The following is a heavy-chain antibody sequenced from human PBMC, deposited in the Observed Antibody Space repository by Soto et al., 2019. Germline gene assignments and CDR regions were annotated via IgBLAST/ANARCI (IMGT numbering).Heavy chain of an antibody. D-gene: IGHD3-10*01. CDR1: GGSISSGGYY. CDR2: IYYSGST. J-gene: IGHJ5*02. Sequence: SETLSLTCTVSGGSISSGGYYWSWIRQHPGKGLEWIGYIYYSGSTYYNPSLKSRVTISVDTSKNQFSLKLSSVTAADTAVYYCAREITMVRGVIRPKNNWFDPWGQGTLVTVSS. V-gene: IGHV4-31*03. CDR3: AREITMVRGVIRPKNNWFDP.